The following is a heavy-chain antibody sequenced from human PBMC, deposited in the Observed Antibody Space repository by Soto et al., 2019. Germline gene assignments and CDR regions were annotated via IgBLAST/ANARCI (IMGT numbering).Heavy chain of an antibody. Sequence: PSETLSLTCSVSGGSMNNNSYYWGWIRQTPGKGLEWIGTIYYTGNTFYNPSLRGRVTISVDTSKNQLSLKLTSLTVADTAVYYCARPRWKDGIKWGRGILVTVSS. CDR1: GGSMNNNSYY. V-gene: IGHV4-39*01. D-gene: IGHD1-20*01. CDR2: IYYTGNT. CDR3: ARPRWKDGIK. J-gene: IGHJ4*02.